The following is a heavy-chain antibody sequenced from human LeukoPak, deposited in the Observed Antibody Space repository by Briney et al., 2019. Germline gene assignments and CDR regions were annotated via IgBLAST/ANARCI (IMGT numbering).Heavy chain of an antibody. J-gene: IGHJ4*02. V-gene: IGHV1-69*05. D-gene: IGHD6-19*01. CDR3: AGGIAVAAPDY. CDR1: GGTFSSYA. CDR2: IIPIFGTA. Sequence: GASVKVSCKASGGTFSSYAISWVRQAPGQGLEWMGGIIPIFGTANYAQKFQGRVTITTDESTSTAYMELSSLRSEDTAVYYCAGGIAVAAPDYWGQGTLVTVSS.